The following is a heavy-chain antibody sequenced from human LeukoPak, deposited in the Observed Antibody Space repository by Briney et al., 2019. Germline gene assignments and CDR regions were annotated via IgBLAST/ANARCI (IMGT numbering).Heavy chain of an antibody. Sequence: GESLKISCKGSGFTFRNSWIAWVREVPGKGLEWMGIIYSGDSDTRYSPSFQGQVTISADKSITTAYLQGSSLKASDTAMYYCARRSSGWYVHYWGQGTLVTVSS. J-gene: IGHJ4*02. CDR2: IYSGDSDT. CDR3: ARRSSGWYVHY. CDR1: GFTFRNSW. D-gene: IGHD6-19*01. V-gene: IGHV5-51*01.